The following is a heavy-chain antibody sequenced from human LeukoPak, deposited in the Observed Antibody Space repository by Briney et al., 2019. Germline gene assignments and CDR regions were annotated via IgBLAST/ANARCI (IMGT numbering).Heavy chain of an antibody. D-gene: IGHD5-24*01. CDR1: GTSISDYY. Sequence: PSETLSLTCTVSGTSISDYYWSWIRQPPGKGLEWIGYIYYVGNTNYNPSPKSRVTISVDTSKKQFSLNLSSVTAADTAVYYCARVGGTINWELDYWGQGALVTVSS. CDR2: IYYVGNT. V-gene: IGHV4-59*01. CDR3: ARVGGTINWELDY. J-gene: IGHJ4*02.